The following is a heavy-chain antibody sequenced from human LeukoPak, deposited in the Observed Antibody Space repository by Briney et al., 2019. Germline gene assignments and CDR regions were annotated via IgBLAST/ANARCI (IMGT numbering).Heavy chain of an antibody. CDR1: GDSLTSNSHS. J-gene: IGHJ4*02. CDR3: ARLRGGVQLWGN. CDR2: INNRGTK. V-gene: IGHV4-39*01. D-gene: IGHD3-16*01. Sequence: SETLSLTCAVSGDSLTSNSHSWGWIRQSPGEGLQWIVTINNRGTKYYNPSLKSRVTMPVDTSKNQFSLNLISVTAADTAVYYCARLRGGVQLWGNWGQGTLVTVSS.